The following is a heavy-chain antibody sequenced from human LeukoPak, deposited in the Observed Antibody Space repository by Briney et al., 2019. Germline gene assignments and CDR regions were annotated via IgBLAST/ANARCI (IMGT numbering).Heavy chain of an antibody. CDR3: ASEWAYDSSGYYSSSLDY. CDR1: GFTLSSYS. CDR2: ISSGSTTI. J-gene: IGHJ4*02. V-gene: IGHV3-48*01. Sequence: GGSLRLSCAASGFTLSSYSMNWVRQAPGKGLEWVSYISSGSTTIYYADSVKGRFTISRDNVENSLYLQMNSLRAEDTAVYYCASEWAYDSSGYYSSSLDYWGQGTLVTVSS. D-gene: IGHD3-22*01.